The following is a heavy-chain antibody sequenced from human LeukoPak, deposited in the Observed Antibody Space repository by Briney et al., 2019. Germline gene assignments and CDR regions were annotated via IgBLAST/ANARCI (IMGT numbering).Heavy chain of an antibody. V-gene: IGHV1-69*13. Sequence: SVKVSCKASGGTFSSYAISWVRQAPGQGLEWMGGIIPIFGTANYAQKFQGRVTITADESTSTAYMELSSLRPEDTAVYYCARDVPMLFAAAGTSWFDPWGQGTLVTVSS. CDR2: IIPIFGTA. CDR1: GGTFSSYA. CDR3: ARDVPMLFAAAGTSWFDP. J-gene: IGHJ5*02. D-gene: IGHD6-13*01.